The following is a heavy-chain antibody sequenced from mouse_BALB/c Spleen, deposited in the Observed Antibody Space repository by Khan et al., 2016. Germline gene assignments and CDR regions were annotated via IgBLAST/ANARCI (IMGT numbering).Heavy chain of an antibody. CDR3: TTGFAY. V-gene: IGHV6-6*02. CDR1: GFTFSNYW. J-gene: IGHJ3*01. Sequence: EVKLEESGGGLVPPGGSMKLSCVASGFTFSNYWMYWVRQSPEKGLEWVADIRLISNNYATHYAESVKGRFTISRAETKSSLYLKMNNLRAEDTGIYYGTTGFAYWGQGTLVTVSA. CDR2: IRLISNNYAT.